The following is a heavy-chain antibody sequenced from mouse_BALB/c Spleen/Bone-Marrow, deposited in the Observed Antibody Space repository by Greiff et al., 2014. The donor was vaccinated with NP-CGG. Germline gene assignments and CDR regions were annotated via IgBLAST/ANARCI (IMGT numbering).Heavy chain of an antibody. CDR2: INPSSGYT. D-gene: IGHD1-1*02. CDR1: GYTFSTYT. J-gene: IGHJ3*01. Sequence: QVQLQQSAAELARPGASVKMSCKASGYTFSTYTMHWVKQRPGQGLEWIGYINPSSGYTEYNQKFKDKTTLTADKSSGTAYMQLSSLTSEDSAVYYCARKVDGSYGPLFAYWGQGTLVTASA. CDR3: ARKVDGSYGPLFAY. V-gene: IGHV1-4*02.